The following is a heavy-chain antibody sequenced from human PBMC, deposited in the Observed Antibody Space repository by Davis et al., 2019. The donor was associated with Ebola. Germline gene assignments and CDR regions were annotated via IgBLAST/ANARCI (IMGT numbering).Heavy chain of an antibody. CDR1: VCTFSRYA. Sequence: SVTVSCKASVCTFSRYALSWVRQAPGHGLEWIGGIILIFGTANYAQNFQGRVTITADESTSTAYMELSSLRSEDTAVYYCARGGGRSIVGASKGTYYYYRMDVWGQGTTISVSS. J-gene: IGHJ6*02. D-gene: IGHD1-26*01. V-gene: IGHV1-69*13. CDR3: ARGGGRSIVGASKGTYYYYRMDV. CDR2: IILIFGTA.